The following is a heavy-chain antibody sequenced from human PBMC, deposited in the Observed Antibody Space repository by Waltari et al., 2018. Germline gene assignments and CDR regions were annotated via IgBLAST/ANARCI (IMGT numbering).Heavy chain of an antibody. CDR3: ARGGDDDNWYPGFFDS. D-gene: IGHD1-1*01. CDR1: VFTFSIFW. Sequence: EVQLVESGGGLVQPGGSLRLSCVASVFTFSIFWMHWVHQAAGKGLVWISRIKSDCSSARYADSVKGRFVVSRDNAKNTLYLEINSLGAEDTAVYYCARGGDDDNWYPGFFDSWGQGTLVTVSS. V-gene: IGHV3-74*01. J-gene: IGHJ4*02. CDR2: IKSDCSSA.